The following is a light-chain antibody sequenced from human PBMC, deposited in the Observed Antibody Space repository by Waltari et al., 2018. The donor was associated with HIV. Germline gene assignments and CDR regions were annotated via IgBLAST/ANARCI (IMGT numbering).Light chain of an antibody. J-gene: IGLJ3*02. V-gene: IGLV1-51*01. CDR1: SSNIGHTY. CDR2: DNN. CDR3: GTWDSSLSVNWV. Sequence: QSVLTQPPSVSAAPGPQVPIPCPGISSNIGHTYVSWYQHLPGTAPKPLIYDNNKRPSGIPDRFSGSKSGTSATLGITGLQTGDEADYYCGTWDSSLSVNWVFGGGTKLTVL.